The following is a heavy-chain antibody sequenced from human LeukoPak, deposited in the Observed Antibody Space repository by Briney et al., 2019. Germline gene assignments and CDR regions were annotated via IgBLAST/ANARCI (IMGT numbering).Heavy chain of an antibody. CDR3: ARYSSSSPGIF. D-gene: IGHD6-6*01. Sequence: GSLRLSCAASGLTFSSYWMSWIRQPPGKGLEWIGEINHSGSTNYNPSLKSRVTISVDTSKNQFSLKLSSVTAADTAVYYCARYSSSSPGIFWGQGTLVTVSS. V-gene: IGHV4-34*01. CDR2: INHSGST. CDR1: GLTFSSYW. J-gene: IGHJ4*02.